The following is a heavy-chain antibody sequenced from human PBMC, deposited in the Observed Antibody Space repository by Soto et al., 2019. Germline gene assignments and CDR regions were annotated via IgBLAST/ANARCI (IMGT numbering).Heavy chain of an antibody. D-gene: IGHD4-17*01. V-gene: IGHV3-23*01. J-gene: IGHJ2*01. CDR1: GFTFSSYA. Sequence: EVQLLESGGGLVQPGGSLRLSCAASGFTFSSYAMNWVRQAPGKGLEWVSVISGSGGSTYYADAVKGRVTISRDNSKNTLSLQMNSLRAEDTAVYYCAKRTVGWYFDLWGRGTLVTVS. CDR3: AKRTVGWYFDL. CDR2: ISGSGGST.